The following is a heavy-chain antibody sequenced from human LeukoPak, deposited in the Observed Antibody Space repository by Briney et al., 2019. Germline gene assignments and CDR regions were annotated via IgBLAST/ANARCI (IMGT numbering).Heavy chain of an antibody. CDR1: GFTFSIYA. CDR3: AKDWYSGSSDN. CDR2: MNGAGSRT. V-gene: IGHV3-23*01. Sequence: GGSLRLSCAASGFTFSIYAMTWVRQAPGKGLEWVSAMNGAGSRTYYADSVEGRFTISRDDSKNTLYLQMNSLSAEDTAVYYCAKDWYSGSSDNWGQGTLVTVSS. D-gene: IGHD1-26*01. J-gene: IGHJ4*02.